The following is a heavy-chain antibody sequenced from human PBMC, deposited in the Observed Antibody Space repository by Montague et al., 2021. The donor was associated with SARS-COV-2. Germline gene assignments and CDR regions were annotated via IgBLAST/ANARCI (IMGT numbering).Heavy chain of an antibody. D-gene: IGHD5-18*01. CDR3: AREGTWIQAPGWFDP. J-gene: IGHJ5*02. CDR1: GGSISSGSYY. CDR2: IYTSGST. Sequence: TLSLTCTVSGGSISSGSYYWSWIRQPAGKGLEWIGRIYTSGSTNYNPSLKSRVTISVDTSKNQFSLKLSSVTAADTAMYYCAREGTWIQAPGWFDPWGQGTLGTGSS. V-gene: IGHV4-61*02.